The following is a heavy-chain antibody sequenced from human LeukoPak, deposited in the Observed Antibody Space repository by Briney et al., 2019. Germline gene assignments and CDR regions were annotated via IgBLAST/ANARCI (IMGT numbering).Heavy chain of an antibody. CDR2: ISGSGGST. Sequence: QTGGSLRLSCAASGFTFSSYAMSWVRQAPGKGLEWVSAISGSGGSTDYADSVKGRFTISRDNSKNTLYLQMNSLRAEDTAIYYCAKDPTVGTTNYFDYWGQGTLVTVSS. J-gene: IGHJ4*02. CDR1: GFTFSSYA. CDR3: AKDPTVGTTNYFDY. D-gene: IGHD4-23*01. V-gene: IGHV3-23*01.